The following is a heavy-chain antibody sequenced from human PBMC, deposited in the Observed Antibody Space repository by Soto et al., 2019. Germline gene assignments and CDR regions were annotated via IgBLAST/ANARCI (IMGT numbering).Heavy chain of an antibody. J-gene: IGHJ4*02. CDR3: AGGRDGYNYS. V-gene: IGHV4-61*01. D-gene: IGHD5-12*01. CDR1: GGSVSSGSYY. CDR2: IYNSGST. Sequence: QVQLQESGPGLVKPSETLSLTCTVSGGSVSSGSYYSSWIRQPPGKELEWIGYIYNSGSTNYNPSLKSRVPTSVDTPKTQFSLKLSSVTAADAAVYYCAGGRDGYNYSWGQGTLVPVSS.